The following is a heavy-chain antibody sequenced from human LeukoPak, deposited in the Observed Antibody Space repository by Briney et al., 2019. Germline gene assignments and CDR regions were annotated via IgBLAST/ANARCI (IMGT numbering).Heavy chain of an antibody. D-gene: IGHD6-13*01. J-gene: IGHJ4*02. CDR1: GFTFSSYV. CDR2: ISYDGSNE. V-gene: IGHV3-30*18. CDR3: AKDPGMGYFDY. Sequence: GGSLRLSCAASGFTFSSYVMHWVRQAPGKGLEWVAIISYDGSNEYYADSVKGRFTISRDNSKNTLYLQMNSLRAEDTAVYYCAKDPGMGYFDYWGQGTLVTVSS.